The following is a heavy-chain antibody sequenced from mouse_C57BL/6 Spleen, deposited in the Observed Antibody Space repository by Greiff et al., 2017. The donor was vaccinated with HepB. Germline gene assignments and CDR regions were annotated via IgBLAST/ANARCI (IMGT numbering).Heavy chain of an antibody. CDR2: IHPNSGST. Sequence: QVQLQQPGAELVKPGASVKLSCKASGYTFTSYWMHWVKQRPGQGLEWIGMIHPNSGSTNYNEKCKSKATLTVDKSSSTAYMVLSSLTSEDSAVYYGARFYAGYPGYFDVWGTGTTVTVSA. CDR3: ARFYAGYPGYFDV. V-gene: IGHV1-64*01. J-gene: IGHJ1*03. D-gene: IGHD2-3*01. CDR1: GYTFTSYW.